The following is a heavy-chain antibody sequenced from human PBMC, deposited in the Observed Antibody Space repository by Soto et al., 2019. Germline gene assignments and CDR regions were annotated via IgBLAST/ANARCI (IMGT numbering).Heavy chain of an antibody. CDR1: GFSFSSAW. Sequence: GGSLRLSCVASGFSFSSAWMSWVRQAPGKGLEWLGRIKSKTDGGTTDYAAPVKGRFTISRDDSTNTLYLQMHSLKTEETAVYYCFTDRTNSPVDPWGQGTLVTVSS. CDR2: IKSKTDGGTT. V-gene: IGHV3-15*01. J-gene: IGHJ5*02. D-gene: IGHD5-18*01. CDR3: FTDRTNSPVDP.